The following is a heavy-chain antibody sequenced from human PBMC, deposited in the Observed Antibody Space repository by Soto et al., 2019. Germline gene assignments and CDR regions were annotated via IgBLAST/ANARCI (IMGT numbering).Heavy chain of an antibody. CDR3: TTDIDTVVVTASYYYYGMDV. CDR1: GFTFSNAW. D-gene: IGHD2-21*02. Sequence: PGGSLRLSCAASGFTFSNAWMSWVRQAPGRGLEWVGRIKSKTDGGTTDYAAPVKGRFTISRDDSKNTLYLQMNSLKTEDTAVYYCTTDIDTVVVTASYYYYGMDVWGQGTTVTVSS. CDR2: IKSKTDGGTT. V-gene: IGHV3-15*01. J-gene: IGHJ6*02.